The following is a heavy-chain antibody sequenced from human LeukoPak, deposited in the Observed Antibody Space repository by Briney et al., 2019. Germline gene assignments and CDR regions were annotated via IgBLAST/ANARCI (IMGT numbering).Heavy chain of an antibody. J-gene: IGHJ6*03. CDR1: GYTFTSYG. D-gene: IGHD4-11*01. CDR2: ISAYNGNT. Sequence: ASVKVSCKASGYTFTSYGISWVRQAPGQGLEWMGWISAYNGNTNYAQKLQGRVTMTTDTSTSTAYMELRSLRSDDTAVYYCAATVNYYYYMDVWGKGTTVTVPS. CDR3: AATVNYYYYMDV. V-gene: IGHV1-18*01.